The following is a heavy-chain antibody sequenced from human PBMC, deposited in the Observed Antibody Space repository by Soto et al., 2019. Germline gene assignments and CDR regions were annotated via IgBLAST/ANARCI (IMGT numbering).Heavy chain of an antibody. CDR2: MYYSGSA. J-gene: IGHJ6*02. D-gene: IGHD1-1*01. Sequence: SETRSLTCSVSGGSISSYTNYWGWIRQPPGKGLEWIGSMYYSGSAYYSPSLKSRVAIFVDTSKNQFSLKLYSVTASDTAVYYCVRVPKELVLERGAVRVFLGMDVWGQGTTVT. CDR3: VRVPKELVLERGAVRVFLGMDV. V-gene: IGHV4-39*01. CDR1: GGSISSYTNY.